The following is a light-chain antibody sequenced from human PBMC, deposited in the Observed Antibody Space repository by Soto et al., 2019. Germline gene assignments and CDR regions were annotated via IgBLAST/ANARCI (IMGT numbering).Light chain of an antibody. J-gene: IGKJ1*01. CDR3: QEHGSSPRT. CDR2: GAS. V-gene: IGKV3-20*01. CDR1: QSLSSNY. Sequence: ESVLTQSPGTLSLSPGERATLSCRASQSLSSNYLAWYQQRPGQAPRLLIYGASTRATGIPDRFSGSGSGTDFTLTIGRLEPEDFAVYYCQEHGSSPRTFGQGTKVDI.